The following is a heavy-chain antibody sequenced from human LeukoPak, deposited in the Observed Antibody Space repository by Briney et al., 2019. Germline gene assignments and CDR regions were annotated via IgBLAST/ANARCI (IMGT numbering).Heavy chain of an antibody. V-gene: IGHV3-23*01. CDR2: ISGSGDIT. D-gene: IGHD5-24*01. J-gene: IGHJ3*02. Sequence: GGSLRLSCAASGFTFSSYAMSWVRQAPGKGLEWVSVISGSGDITYYADSVRGRFTISRDNSKDTLYLQMNTLRAEDTAAYYCAREEMATSPGHAFDIWGQGTMVTVSS. CDR3: AREEMATSPGHAFDI. CDR1: GFTFSSYA.